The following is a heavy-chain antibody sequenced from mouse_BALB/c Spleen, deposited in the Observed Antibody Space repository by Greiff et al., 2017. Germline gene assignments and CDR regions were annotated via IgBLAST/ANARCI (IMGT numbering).Heavy chain of an antibody. D-gene: IGHD1-1*02. CDR1: GYTFTSYW. Sequence: QVQLKQPGAELVRPGASVKLSCKASGYTFTSYWINWVKQRPGQGLEWIGNIYPSDSYTNYNQKFKDKATLTVDKSSSTAYMQLSSPTSEDSAVYYCTRSARNGYFDYGGQGTTLTVSS. CDR3: TRSARNGYFDY. J-gene: IGHJ2*01. CDR2: IYPSDSYT. V-gene: IGHV1-69*02.